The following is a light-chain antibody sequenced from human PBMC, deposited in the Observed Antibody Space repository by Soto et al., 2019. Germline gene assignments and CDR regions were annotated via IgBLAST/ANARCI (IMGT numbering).Light chain of an antibody. CDR3: QTWATGLRV. J-gene: IGLJ7*01. Sequence: QSVLTQSPSASASLGASVKLTCTLSSGHSTYAIAWHQQQPEKGPRFLMKLNSDGSHGKGDGIPDRFSGSSSGAERYLTISSLQSEDEADYYCQTWATGLRVFGGGTQLTVL. CDR2: LNSDGSH. V-gene: IGLV4-69*01. CDR1: SGHSTYA.